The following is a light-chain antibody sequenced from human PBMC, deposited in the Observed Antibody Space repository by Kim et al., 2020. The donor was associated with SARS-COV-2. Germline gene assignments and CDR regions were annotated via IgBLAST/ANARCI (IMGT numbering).Light chain of an antibody. CDR3: HHRSDWPLT. Sequence: EIVLTQSPATLSLSPGERATLSCRASRSVSTFLAWYQQKPGQAPRLLIYDASNRATGIPPRFSGSGSGTDFTLTISSLEPDDFAVYYCHHRSDWPLTFGGGTKVGIK. J-gene: IGKJ4*01. CDR1: RSVSTF. CDR2: DAS. V-gene: IGKV3-11*01.